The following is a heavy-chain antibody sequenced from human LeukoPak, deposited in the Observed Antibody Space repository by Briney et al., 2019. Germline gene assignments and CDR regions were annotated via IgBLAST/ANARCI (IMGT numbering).Heavy chain of an antibody. CDR2: IRSKGNSYAT. CDR1: GFTFSGSA. J-gene: IGHJ4*02. V-gene: IGHV3-73*01. Sequence: GGSLRLSCAATGFTFSGSAMHWVRQASGKGLEWVGRIRSKGNSYATAYAASATGRFTISRDDSKNTAYLQMNSLKTEDTAVYYCTSVQGSSGLLDYWGQGTLVTVSS. D-gene: IGHD3-22*01. CDR3: TSVQGSSGLLDY.